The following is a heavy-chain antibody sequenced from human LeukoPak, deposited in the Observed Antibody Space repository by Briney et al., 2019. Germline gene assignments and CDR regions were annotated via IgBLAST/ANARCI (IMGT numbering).Heavy chain of an antibody. V-gene: IGHV3-9*01. CDR2: ISWNSGSI. J-gene: IGHJ6*02. CDR3: AKSCSPLRLYYYYGMDV. D-gene: IGHD2-15*01. Sequence: GRSLRLSCAASGFTFDDYAMHWVRQAPGKGLEWVSGISWNSGSIGYADSVKGRFSISRDNAKNSLYLQMNSLRAEDTALYYCAKSCSPLRLYYYYGMDVWGQGTTVTVSS. CDR1: GFTFDDYA.